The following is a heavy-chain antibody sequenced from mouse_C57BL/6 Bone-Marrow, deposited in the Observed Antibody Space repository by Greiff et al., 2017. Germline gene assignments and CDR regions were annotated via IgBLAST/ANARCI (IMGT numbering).Heavy chain of an antibody. CDR1: GSSITSGYY. CDR3: AKRKEAWFAY. Sequence: EVKLLESGPGLVKPSQSLSLTCSFTGSSITSGYYWNWIRQFPGNKLEWMGYISYDGSNNYNPSLKNRISITRDTSKNQFFLKLNSVTTEDTATYYCAKRKEAWFAYWGQGTLVTVSA. V-gene: IGHV3-6*01. CDR2: ISYDGSN. J-gene: IGHJ3*01.